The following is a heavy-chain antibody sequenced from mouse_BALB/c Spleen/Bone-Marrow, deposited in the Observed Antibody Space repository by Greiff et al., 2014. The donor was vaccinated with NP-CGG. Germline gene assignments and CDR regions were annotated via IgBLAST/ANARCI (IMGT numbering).Heavy chain of an antibody. D-gene: IGHD1-1*01. CDR3: ARGGYYGSSYFDV. Sequence: VQLQQSGPDLVKPSQSLSLTCTVTGYSITSGYSWHWIRQLPGNKLEWMGYIHYSGCTNYNPSLKSRISITRDTSKNQFFLQLNSVTTEDTATYYCARGGYYGSSYFDVWGAGTTVTVSS. CDR2: IHYSGCT. V-gene: IGHV3-1*02. CDR1: GYSITSGYS. J-gene: IGHJ1*01.